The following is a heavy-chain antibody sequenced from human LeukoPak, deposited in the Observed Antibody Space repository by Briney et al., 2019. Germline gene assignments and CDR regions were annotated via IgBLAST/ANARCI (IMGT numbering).Heavy chain of an antibody. D-gene: IGHD3-10*01. CDR1: GFTFSSYA. CDR3: ARDRGSGSYNYYGMDV. Sequence: GRSLRLSCAASGFTFSSYAMHWVRQAPGKGLEWVAAISYDGSNKYYADSVKGRFTISRDNSKNTLYLQMNSLRAEDTAVYYCARDRGSGSYNYYGMDVWGQGTTVTVSS. CDR2: ISYDGSNK. J-gene: IGHJ6*02. V-gene: IGHV3-30*04.